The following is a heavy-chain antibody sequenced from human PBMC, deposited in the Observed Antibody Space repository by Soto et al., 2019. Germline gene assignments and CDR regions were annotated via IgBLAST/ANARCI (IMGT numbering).Heavy chain of an antibody. CDR2: IFPRDSDT. D-gene: IGHD4-4*01. CDR1: GYTFTNYW. CDR3: ARLGSLLQPIDF. V-gene: IGHV5-51*01. Sequence: PGESLKISCQASGYTFTNYWIGWVRQMPGGGLEWMGLIFPRDSDTRYSPSFEGQVTISTDNSFATAYLQWRGLEASDTAIYFCARLGSLLQPIDFCGQGTPVTVSS. J-gene: IGHJ4*02.